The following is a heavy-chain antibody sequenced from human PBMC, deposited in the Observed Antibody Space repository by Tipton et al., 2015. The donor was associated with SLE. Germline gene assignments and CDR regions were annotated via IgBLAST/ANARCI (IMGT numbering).Heavy chain of an antibody. Sequence: SLRLSCAASGFTFSSYGLHWVRQAPGKGLEWVASIRYDGSNKYYADSVKGRFTISRDNSKNTLYLQMNSLRAEDTAVYYCAIDLRLVRGIQLWSDAFDIWGQGAMVSVSS. CDR2: IRYDGSNK. J-gene: IGHJ3*02. CDR1: GFTFSSYG. V-gene: IGHV3-30*02. D-gene: IGHD5-18*01. CDR3: AIDLRLVRGIQLWSDAFDI.